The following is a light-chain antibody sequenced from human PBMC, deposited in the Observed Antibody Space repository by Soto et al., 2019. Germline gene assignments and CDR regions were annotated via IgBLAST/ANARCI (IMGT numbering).Light chain of an antibody. V-gene: IGKV1-39*01. Sequence: DIQMTQSPSSLSASVGDRVTITCRASQTISTYLNWYQQNPGKAPKLLIYAASSLQSGVPSRFSGSGSGTDFTRTISSLQPEDFATYYCQQSSGIPYTFGKGTKLEIK. CDR3: QQSSGIPYT. CDR1: QTISTY. J-gene: IGKJ2*01. CDR2: AAS.